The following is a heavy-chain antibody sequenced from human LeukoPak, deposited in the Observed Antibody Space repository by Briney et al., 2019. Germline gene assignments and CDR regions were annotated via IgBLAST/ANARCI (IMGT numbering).Heavy chain of an antibody. CDR2: ISTTDSRV. V-gene: IGHV3-11*04. D-gene: IGHD4-23*01. CDR1: GFSFSDHY. CDR3: ARDRAVGASDSYDL. Sequence: GGSLRLSCAASGFSFSDHYMSWIRQRPGKGLEWLSYISTTDSRVYFADSVKGRFTVSRDDARKSLYLQMNSLRVEDTAVYYCARDRAVGASDSYDLWGPGTMVIVSS. J-gene: IGHJ3*01.